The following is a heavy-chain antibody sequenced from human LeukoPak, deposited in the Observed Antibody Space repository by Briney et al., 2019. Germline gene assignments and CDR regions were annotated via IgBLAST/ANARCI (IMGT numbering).Heavy chain of an antibody. V-gene: IGHV3-48*01. CDR2: ISSSSSTI. CDR1: GSTFSSYS. D-gene: IGHD6-13*01. Sequence: GGSLRLSCAASGSTFSSYSMNWVRQAPGKGLEWVSYISSSSSTIYYADSVKGRFTISRDNAKNSLYLQMNSLRAEDTAVYYCAREGSSWLNWFDPWGQGTLVTVSS. J-gene: IGHJ5*02. CDR3: AREGSSWLNWFDP.